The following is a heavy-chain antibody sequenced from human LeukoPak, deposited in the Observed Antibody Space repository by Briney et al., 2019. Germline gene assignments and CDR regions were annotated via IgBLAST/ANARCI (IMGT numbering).Heavy chain of an antibody. CDR3: ARAYCSGGSCIKAYYFDY. CDR1: GYTLTELS. J-gene: IGHJ4*02. CDR2: FDPEDGEA. V-gene: IGHV1-24*01. Sequence: ASVKVSCKVSGYTLTELSMHWVRQAPGKGLEWMGGFDPEDGEAIYAQKLQGRVTMTTDTSTSTAYMELRSLRSDDTAVYYCARAYCSGGSCIKAYYFDYWGQGTLVTVSS. D-gene: IGHD2-15*01.